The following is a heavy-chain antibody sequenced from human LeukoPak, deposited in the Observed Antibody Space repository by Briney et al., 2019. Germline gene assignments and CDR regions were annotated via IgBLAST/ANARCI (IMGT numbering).Heavy chain of an antibody. CDR3: AAIGGYNFDY. J-gene: IGHJ4*02. Sequence: GGSLRLSCAASGFTFSSYAMSWVRQAPRKGLEWVSAISGSGGSTYYADSVKGRFTISRDNSKNTLYLQMNSLRAEDTAVYYCAAIGGYNFDYWGQGTLVTVSS. CDR1: GFTFSSYA. D-gene: IGHD5-12*01. V-gene: IGHV3-23*01. CDR2: ISGSGGST.